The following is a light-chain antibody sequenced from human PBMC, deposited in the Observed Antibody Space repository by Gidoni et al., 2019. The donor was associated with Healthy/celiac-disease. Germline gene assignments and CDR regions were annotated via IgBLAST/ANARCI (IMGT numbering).Light chain of an antibody. Sequence: QMTESPSSLSASVGDRVTITCRASQSISSYLNLYQQKKGKAPKLLIYAASSLQSGVPSRFSGSGSGTDFILTISSLQPEDVATFYCQQSYSTMYTFGQGTKLEIK. CDR3: QQSYSTMYT. CDR1: QSISSY. V-gene: IGKV1-39*01. J-gene: IGKJ2*01. CDR2: AAS.